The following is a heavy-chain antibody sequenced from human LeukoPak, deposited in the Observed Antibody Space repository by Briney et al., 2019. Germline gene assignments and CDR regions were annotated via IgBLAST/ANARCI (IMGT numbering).Heavy chain of an antibody. J-gene: IGHJ5*02. D-gene: IGHD2-2*02. CDR2: IYHSGST. CDR1: GYSISSGYY. V-gene: IGHV4-38-2*02. Sequence: SETLSLTCTVSGYSISSGYYWGWIRQPPGKGLEWIGSIYHSGSTYYNPSLKSRVTISVDTSKNQFSLKLSSVTAADTAVYYCARQGWYQLLYTLDWFDPWGQETLVTVSS. CDR3: ARQGWYQLLYTLDWFDP.